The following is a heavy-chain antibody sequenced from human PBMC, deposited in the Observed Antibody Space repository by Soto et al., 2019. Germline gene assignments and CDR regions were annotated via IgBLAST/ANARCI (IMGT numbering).Heavy chain of an antibody. V-gene: IGHV3-30*18. CDR3: AKDCARTGWYNWFEP. CDR1: GFTFSSFG. Sequence: QVQLVESGGGVVQPGRSLRVSCAASGFTFSSFGFHWVRQAPGKGLEWVAFITHDGSEEYYGDTVRGRFAISRDNSKSTMYLQMNSPRAEDTAVYSCAKDCARTGWYNWFEPWGQGTLVTVSS. CDR2: ITHDGSEE. D-gene: IGHD6-19*01. J-gene: IGHJ5*02.